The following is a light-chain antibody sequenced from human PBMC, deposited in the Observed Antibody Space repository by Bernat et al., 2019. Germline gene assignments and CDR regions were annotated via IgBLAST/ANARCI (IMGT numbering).Light chain of an antibody. J-gene: IGLJ1*01. CDR2: DVS. V-gene: IGLV2-11*01. CDR3: CSYAGSYTYV. CDR1: SSDVGSYNL. Sequence: QSALTQPASVSGSPGQSITISCTGTSSDVGSYNLVSWYQQHPGKAPKLMIYDVSKRPSGVPDRFSGSKSGNTASLTISGLQAEDEADYYCCSYAGSYTYVFATGTKVTVL.